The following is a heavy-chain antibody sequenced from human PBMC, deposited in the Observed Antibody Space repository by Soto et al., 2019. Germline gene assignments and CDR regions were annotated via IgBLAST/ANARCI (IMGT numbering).Heavy chain of an antibody. Sequence: SETLSLTCTVSGGSISSYYWSWIRQPPGKGLEWIGYIYYSGSTNYNPSLKSRVTISVDTSKNQFSLRLSSVTAADTAVYYCARAPRYYDILTGYYREVHFDYWGQGTLVTVSS. CDR3: ARAPRYYDILTGYYREVHFDY. V-gene: IGHV4-59*01. D-gene: IGHD3-9*01. CDR2: IYYSGST. J-gene: IGHJ4*02. CDR1: GGSISSYY.